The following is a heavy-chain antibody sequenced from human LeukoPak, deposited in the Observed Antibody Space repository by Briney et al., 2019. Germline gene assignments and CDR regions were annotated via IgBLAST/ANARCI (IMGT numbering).Heavy chain of an antibody. J-gene: IGHJ4*02. CDR1: GGSISSYY. V-gene: IGHV4-59*08. D-gene: IGHD1-26*01. CDR3: ARHSTGGGSYYSLDY. CDR2: IYYSGST. Sequence: ETLSLTCTVSGGSISSYYWSWIRQPPGKGLEWIGYIYYSGSTNYNPSLKSRVTISVDTSKNQFSLKLSSVTAADTAVYYCARHSTGGGSYYSLDYWGQGTLVTVSS.